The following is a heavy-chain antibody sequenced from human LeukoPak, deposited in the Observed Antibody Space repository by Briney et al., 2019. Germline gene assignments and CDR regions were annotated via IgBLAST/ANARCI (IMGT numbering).Heavy chain of an antibody. CDR3: ARVGSSWSELNWFDP. CDR1: GFTVSSNY. J-gene: IGHJ5*02. Sequence: GGSLRLSCAASGFTVSSNYMSWVRQAPGKGLEWVSVIYSGGSTYYADSVKGRFTISRDNSKNTLYLQMNSLRAEDTAVYYCARVGSSWSELNWFDPWGQGTLVTVSS. D-gene: IGHD6-13*01. CDR2: IYSGGST. V-gene: IGHV3-53*01.